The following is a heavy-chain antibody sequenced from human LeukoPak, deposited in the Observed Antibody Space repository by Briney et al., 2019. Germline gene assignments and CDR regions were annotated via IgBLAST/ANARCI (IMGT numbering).Heavy chain of an antibody. CDR2: IKGDGSHT. Sequence: PGGSLSLSRAASGFTFGNYWKLWARQPPGKGLVWVSRIKGDGSHTINADSVKGRFTISRDNAKNTLYLQMESLRAVDTAVYYCIRDWDHFDFDSWGQGTLVTVSS. D-gene: IGHD3-9*01. V-gene: IGHV3-74*01. J-gene: IGHJ5*01. CDR1: GFTFGNYW. CDR3: IRDWDHFDFDS.